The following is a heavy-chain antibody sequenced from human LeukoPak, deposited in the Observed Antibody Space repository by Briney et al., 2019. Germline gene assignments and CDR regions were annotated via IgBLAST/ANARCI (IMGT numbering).Heavy chain of an antibody. CDR1: GGSMSSYY. D-gene: IGHD3-22*01. J-gene: IGHJ4*02. Sequence: SETLSLTCTVSGGSMSSYYWSWIRQPPGKGLEWIGNVYVSGSTNYNPSLKSRVTISLDTSKNQFSLKLSSVTAADTAVYTCARGVGYSSGSYFDNWGRGTLVTVS. V-gene: IGHV4-59*01. CDR3: ARGVGYSSGSYFDN. CDR2: VYVSGST.